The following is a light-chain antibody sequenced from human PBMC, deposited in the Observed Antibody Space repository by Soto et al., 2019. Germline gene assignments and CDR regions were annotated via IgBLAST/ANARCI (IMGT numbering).Light chain of an antibody. CDR1: QGISSY. CDR2: AAS. Sequence: AIRMTQSPSSFSASTGDRVTITCRASQGISSYLAWYQQKPGKTPKLLIYAASTLQSGVPSRFSSSEFGTVFTLTISCLQSEDFATYYCQQYYSYPFPLGPGTKVDIK. J-gene: IGKJ3*01. CDR3: QQYYSYPFP. V-gene: IGKV1-8*01.